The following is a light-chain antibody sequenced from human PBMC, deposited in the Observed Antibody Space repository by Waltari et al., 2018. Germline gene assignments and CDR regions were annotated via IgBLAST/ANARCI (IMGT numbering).Light chain of an antibody. CDR2: AAA. CDR3: QKYNSALQLT. CDR1: QGISNY. J-gene: IGKJ4*01. V-gene: IGKV1-27*01. Sequence: DIKMTQSPSSLSASVGDRVTITCRASQGISNYVAWYQQKPGKVPKLRIYAAATVQSGIPARFRGSGSGTDFTLTISSLQPEDVATYYCQKYNSALQLTFGGGTKVEIK.